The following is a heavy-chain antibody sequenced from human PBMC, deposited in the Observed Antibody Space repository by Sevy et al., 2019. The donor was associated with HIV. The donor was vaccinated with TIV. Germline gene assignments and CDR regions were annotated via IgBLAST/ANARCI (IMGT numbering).Heavy chain of an antibody. CDR2: LSFGCGEI. CDR1: GFTFSKYS. J-gene: IGHJ4*02. V-gene: IGHV3-23*01. CDR3: AREGCTKPHDY. D-gene: IGHD2-8*01. Sequence: GGSLRLSCAASGFTFSKYSMSWVRQPPGKGLEWVATLSFGCGEINYADSVKGRFTFSRDNSKSSVYLQMDNLRPEDTAAYYCAREGCTKPHDYWGQGTLVTVSS.